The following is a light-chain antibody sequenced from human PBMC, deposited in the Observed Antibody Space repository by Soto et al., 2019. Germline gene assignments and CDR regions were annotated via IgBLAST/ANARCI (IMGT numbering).Light chain of an antibody. CDR1: QRINIY. CDR2: AAS. CDR3: QQSYSTPT. J-gene: IGKJ4*01. Sequence: DIQLTQSPSSLSASVGDRVTITCRASQRINIYLNWYQQKPGRAPLLLIYAASTLQSGVPSRFGGSGSGTDFPLTINNLQPEDFAIYYCQQSYSTPTFGGGTKV. V-gene: IGKV1-39*01.